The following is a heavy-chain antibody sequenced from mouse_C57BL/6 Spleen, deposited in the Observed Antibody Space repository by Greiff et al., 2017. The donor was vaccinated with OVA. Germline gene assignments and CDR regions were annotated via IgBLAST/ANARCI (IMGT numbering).Heavy chain of an antibody. J-gene: IGHJ4*01. CDR3: AREEASGAMDY. Sequence: EVKLVESGPGLVKPSQSLSLTCSVTGYSITSGYYWNWIRQFPGNKLEWMGYISYDGSNNYNPSLKNRISITRDTSKNQFFLKLNSVTTEDTATYYCAREEASGAMDYWGQGTSVTVSS. D-gene: IGHD3-2*02. CDR1: GYSITSGYY. V-gene: IGHV3-6*01. CDR2: ISYDGSN.